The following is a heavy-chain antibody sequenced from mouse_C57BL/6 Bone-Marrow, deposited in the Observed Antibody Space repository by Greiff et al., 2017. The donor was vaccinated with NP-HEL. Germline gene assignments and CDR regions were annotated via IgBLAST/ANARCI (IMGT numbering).Heavy chain of an antibody. J-gene: IGHJ4*01. V-gene: IGHV1-15*01. CDR2: IDPETGGT. CDR3: TEGDY. Sequence: VKLMESGAELVRPGASVTLSCKASGYTFTDYEMHWVKQTPVHGLEWIGAIDPETGGTAYNQKFKGKAILTADKSSSTAYMELRSLTSEDSAFYYCTEGDYWGQGTSVTVSS. CDR1: GYTFTDYE.